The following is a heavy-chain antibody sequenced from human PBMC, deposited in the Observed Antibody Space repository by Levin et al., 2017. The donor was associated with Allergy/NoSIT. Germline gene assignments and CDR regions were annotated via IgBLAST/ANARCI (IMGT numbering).Heavy chain of an antibody. CDR3: ARHFGGQSYGFFDY. V-gene: IGHV4-59*08. CDR2: ISYTGNT. J-gene: IGHJ4*02. D-gene: IGHD5-18*01. CDR1: DGSITEYH. Sequence: PSETLSLTCSVSDGSITEYHWSWVRQPPGKGLEHIGYISYTGNTEYNPSLGSRVTVSLDTPKNQFSLKLSSVTAADTGVYYCARHFGGQSYGFFDYWGRGTLVTVSS.